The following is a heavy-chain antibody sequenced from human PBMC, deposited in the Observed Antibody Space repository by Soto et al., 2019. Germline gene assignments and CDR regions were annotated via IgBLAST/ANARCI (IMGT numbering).Heavy chain of an antibody. CDR1: GDSIRCYHYY. CDR3: AYGSSSAWIDK. J-gene: IGHJ4*02. CDR2: VYFSGGNS. D-gene: IGHD6-25*01. Sequence: PSETPSLTCSVSGDSIRCYHYYWGWIRQAPGKGLEWVGSVYFSGGNSYYNPSLKSRVTISVYTSYNKFFLRLNSVTAADTAVYFCAYGSSSAWIDKWGQGTLVTVSS. V-gene: IGHV4-39*05.